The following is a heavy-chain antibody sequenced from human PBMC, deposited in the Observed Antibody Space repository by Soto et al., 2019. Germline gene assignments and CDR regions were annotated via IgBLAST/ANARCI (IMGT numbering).Heavy chain of an antibody. V-gene: IGHV3-30*03. CDR1: GSILSTYG. Sequence: GGSLRLSCAASGSILSTYGMHWVRQAPGKGLEWVAMISHDGNAQYYVDSVKGRFSVSRDTSKNTLHLHMNSLRSEDTGRYYCARDYGPSNWYNWFHPWGQGTLVTVSS. CDR2: ISHDGNAQ. D-gene: IGHD4-17*01. J-gene: IGHJ5*02. CDR3: ARDYGPSNWYNWFHP.